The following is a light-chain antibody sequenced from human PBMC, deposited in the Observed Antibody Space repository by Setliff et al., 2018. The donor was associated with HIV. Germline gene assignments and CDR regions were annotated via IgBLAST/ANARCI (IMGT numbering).Light chain of an antibody. CDR1: SSDLGSYNL. Sequence: QSVLTQPASVSGSPGQSITISCTGTSSDLGSYNLVSWYQQHPGKAPKLMIYEVCKRPAGVSNRFSGSTSGNTASLTISGLQVEDESDYYCCAYAHSSTYVFGTGTKGTV. CDR3: CAYAHSSTYV. CDR2: EVC. V-gene: IGLV2-23*02. J-gene: IGLJ1*01.